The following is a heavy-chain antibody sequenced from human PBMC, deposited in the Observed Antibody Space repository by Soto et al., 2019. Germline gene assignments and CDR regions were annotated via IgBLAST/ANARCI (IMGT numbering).Heavy chain of an antibody. CDR2: ISNSGGST. CDR3: AKYPAVTTKGFDY. Sequence: GSLRLSCAASGFIFSNYVMSWVRQAPGKGLEWVSGISNSGGSTYYADSVKGRFTISRDNSKNTLYLQMNSLRAEDTAIYYCAKYPAVTTKGFDYWGQGALVTVSS. J-gene: IGHJ4*02. D-gene: IGHD5-12*01. V-gene: IGHV3-23*01. CDR1: GFIFSNYV.